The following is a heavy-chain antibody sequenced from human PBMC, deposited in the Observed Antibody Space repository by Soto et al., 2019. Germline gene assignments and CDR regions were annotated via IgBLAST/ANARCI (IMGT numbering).Heavy chain of an antibody. CDR3: ARTEGDGTFDY. Sequence: GGSLRLSCAASGFTFSSYGMHWVRQAPGKGLEWVAVIWYDGSNKYYADSVKGRFTISRDNSKNTLYLQMNSLRAEDTAVYYCARTEGDGTFDYCGQGALVTVSS. CDR1: GFTFSSYG. V-gene: IGHV3-33*01. CDR2: IWYDGSNK. D-gene: IGHD1-7*01. J-gene: IGHJ4*02.